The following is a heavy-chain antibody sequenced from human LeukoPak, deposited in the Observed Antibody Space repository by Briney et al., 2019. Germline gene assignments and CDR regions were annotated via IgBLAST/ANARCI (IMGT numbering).Heavy chain of an antibody. V-gene: IGHV1-2*02. CDR1: GYTFTGYY. CDR3: AREAIGSDIVLMVYAII. D-gene: IGHD2-8*01. CDR2: INPNSGGT. J-gene: IGHJ4*02. Sequence: ASVKVSCKASGYTFTGYYMHWVRQAPGQGLEWMGWINPNSGGTNYAQKFQGRVTMTRDTSISTAYMELSRLRSDDTAVYYCAREAIGSDIVLMVYAIIWGQGTLVTVSS.